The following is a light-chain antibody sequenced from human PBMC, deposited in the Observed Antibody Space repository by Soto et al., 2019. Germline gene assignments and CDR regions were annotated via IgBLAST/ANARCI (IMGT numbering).Light chain of an antibody. CDR2: GAS. CDR3: QQYNNWPPIT. V-gene: IGKV3-15*01. J-gene: IGKJ5*01. Sequence: EIVLTQSPATXSXXPXXXXXXXXSPSQSVSSNLAWYQQRPGQAPRLLIYGASTRATGIPARFSGSGSGTEFTLTISSLQSEDFAVYYCQQYNNWPPITFGQGTRLEIK. CDR1: QSVSSN.